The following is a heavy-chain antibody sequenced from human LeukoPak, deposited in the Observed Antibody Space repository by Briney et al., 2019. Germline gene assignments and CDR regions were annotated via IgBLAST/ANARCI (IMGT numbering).Heavy chain of an antibody. CDR1: GDTFSSYA. Sequence: SVKVSCKASGDTFSSYAISWVRQAPGQGLEWMGRIISFFGIANFAHKFQGRVTITADKSTSTAYMELSSLRSEDTAVYYCAGESRPNYYDSSGYRFDYWGQGTLVTVSS. CDR3: AGESRPNYYDSSGYRFDY. D-gene: IGHD3-22*01. J-gene: IGHJ4*02. CDR2: IISFFGIA. V-gene: IGHV1-69*04.